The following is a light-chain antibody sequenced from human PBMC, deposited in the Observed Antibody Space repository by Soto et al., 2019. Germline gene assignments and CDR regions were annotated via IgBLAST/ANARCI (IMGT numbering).Light chain of an antibody. Sequence: QLVLTQPPSTSGTPGQRVTISCSGSYSNIGSNTVNWYQQFPGTAPKLLIYNNNQRPSGVPDRFSGSKSGTSASLAISGLQSEDEADYYCASWDDSLNGYVFGTGTKLTVL. CDR1: YSNIGSNT. CDR2: NNN. V-gene: IGLV1-44*01. J-gene: IGLJ1*01. CDR3: ASWDDSLNGYV.